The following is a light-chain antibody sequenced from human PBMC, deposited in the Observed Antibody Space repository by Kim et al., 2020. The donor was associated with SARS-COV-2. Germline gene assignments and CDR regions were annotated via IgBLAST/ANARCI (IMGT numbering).Light chain of an antibody. CDR2: DAS. Sequence: DIQMTQSPSTLSASVGDRVTITCRASQSISNWLAWYQQKPGKAPKLLIYDASNLESGVPSRFSGSGSGTEFTLTISSLQPDDFATYYCQQYNTYSLYTFGQGTKLE. CDR1: QSISNW. CDR3: QQYNTYSLYT. J-gene: IGKJ2*01. V-gene: IGKV1-5*01.